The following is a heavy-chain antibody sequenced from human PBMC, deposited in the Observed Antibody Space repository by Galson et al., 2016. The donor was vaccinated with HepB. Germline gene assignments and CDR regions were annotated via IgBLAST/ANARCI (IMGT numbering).Heavy chain of an antibody. CDR3: VTGESRRSGSGYSAFYYYDMYV. Sequence: SLRLSCAGSGFSFSNYAMTWVRQAPGQGLEWVSSISGAGASTYSADSVKGRFTISRDNSKSTMFLHMNNLGAEDTAVYYCVTGESRRSGSGYSAFYYYDMYVWGQGTTVAVSS. J-gene: IGHJ6*02. CDR1: GFSFSNYA. CDR2: ISGAGAST. D-gene: IGHD5-12*01. V-gene: IGHV3-23*01.